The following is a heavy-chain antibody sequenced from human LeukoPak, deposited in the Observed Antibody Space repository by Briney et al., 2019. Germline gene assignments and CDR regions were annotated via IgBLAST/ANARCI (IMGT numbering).Heavy chain of an antibody. CDR1: GYTFTSYG. Sequence: GASVKVSCKASGYTFTSYGISWVRQAPGQGLEWMGWISAYNGNTNYAQKLQGRVTMTTDTSTSTAHMELRSLRSDDTAVYYCARDLGTHGPLYDFWSGYYTNWFDPWGQGTLVTVSS. J-gene: IGHJ5*02. D-gene: IGHD3-3*01. CDR3: ARDLGTHGPLYDFWSGYYTNWFDP. CDR2: ISAYNGNT. V-gene: IGHV1-18*01.